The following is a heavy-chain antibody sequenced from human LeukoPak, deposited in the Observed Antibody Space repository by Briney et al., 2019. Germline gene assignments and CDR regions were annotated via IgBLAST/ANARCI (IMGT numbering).Heavy chain of an antibody. V-gene: IGHV3-15*01. Sequence: RSGVPLRLSRAASGCSGGNECRCWLRQAPGKRLEWVGRIKRKSDGGRTDYAAPLKGRFTVPRDDSKNTLYLQMNSLKTEDTAVYYCSAGRSGGSWTNAFDFWGQGTMVTVSS. CDR1: GCSGGNEC. D-gene: IGHD2-15*01. CDR2: IKRKSDGGRT. J-gene: IGHJ3*01. CDR3: SAGRSGGSWTNAFDF.